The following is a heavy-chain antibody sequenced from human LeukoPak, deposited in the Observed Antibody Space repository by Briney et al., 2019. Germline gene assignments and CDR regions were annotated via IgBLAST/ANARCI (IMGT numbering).Heavy chain of an antibody. Sequence: SETLSLTCTVSGGSISSSSYYWGWIRQPPGKGLEWIGNIYYSGNTYYNPSLKSRVTISVDTSKNQFSLKLSSVTAADTAVYYCAREDIVVVPAGNAFDIWGQGTMVTVSS. D-gene: IGHD2-2*01. J-gene: IGHJ3*02. V-gene: IGHV4-39*01. CDR1: GGSISSSSYY. CDR3: AREDIVVVPAGNAFDI. CDR2: IYYSGNT.